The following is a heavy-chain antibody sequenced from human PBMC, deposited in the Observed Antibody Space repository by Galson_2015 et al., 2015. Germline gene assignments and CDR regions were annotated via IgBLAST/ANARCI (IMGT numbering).Heavy chain of an antibody. J-gene: IGHJ6*02. D-gene: IGHD5-24*01. V-gene: IGHV1-46*01. CDR2: INPSGGST. CDR3: GRDGYNFDYYYGMDV. CDR1: GYAFTSYY. Sequence: SVKVSCKASGYAFTSYYMHWVRQAPGQGLEWMGIINPSGGSTSYAQKFQGRVTMTRDTSTSTVYMELSSLRSEDTAVYYCGRDGYNFDYYYGMDVWGQGTTVTVSS.